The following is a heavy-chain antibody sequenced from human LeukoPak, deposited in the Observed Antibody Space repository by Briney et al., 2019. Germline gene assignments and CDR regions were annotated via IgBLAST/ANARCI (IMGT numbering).Heavy chain of an antibody. Sequence: GGSLRLSCAASGFTFSSYAMSWVRQAPGKGLEWVGFIRSKAYGGTTEYAASVKGRFTISRDDSKSIAYLQMNSLKTEDTAVYYCTRAGERNYDFWSGYRDSYFDYWGQGTLVTVSS. J-gene: IGHJ4*02. CDR1: GFTFSSYA. V-gene: IGHV3-49*04. CDR2: IRSKAYGGTT. D-gene: IGHD3-3*01. CDR3: TRAGERNYDFWSGYRDSYFDY.